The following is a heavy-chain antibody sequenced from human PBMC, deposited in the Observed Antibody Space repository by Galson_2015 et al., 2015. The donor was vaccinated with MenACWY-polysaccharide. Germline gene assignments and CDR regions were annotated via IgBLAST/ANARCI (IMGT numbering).Heavy chain of an antibody. D-gene: IGHD3-10*01. CDR3: AKQIDEYYGSGNYYPPWDY. CDR2: ISGSGLNT. V-gene: IGHV3-23*01. Sequence: SLRLSCAASGFTFGSYAMSWVRQAPGKGLEWVSTISGSGLNTYYADSAKGRFTMSRDNSKNTLYMQMNSLRAEDTAVYYCAKQIDEYYGSGNYYPPWDYWGQGTLVTVSS. J-gene: IGHJ4*02. CDR1: GFTFGSYA.